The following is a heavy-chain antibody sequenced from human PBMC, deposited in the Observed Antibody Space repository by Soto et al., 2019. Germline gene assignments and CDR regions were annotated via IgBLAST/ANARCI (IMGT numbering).Heavy chain of an antibody. CDR3: ARDPKTSGGQHWAFNYFDS. D-gene: IGHD7-27*01. J-gene: IGHJ4*02. CDR2: ISYDGTNK. V-gene: IGHV3-30-3*01. Sequence: QVQLVESGGGVVQPGRSLRLSCAASGFSFSISPMHWVRQAPGKGPEWVSLISYDGTNKFYADSVKRRFTISRDNSKTTLYLQVDSLRREDAAVYYCARDPKTSGGQHWAFNYFDSWGQGTLVSVSS. CDR1: GFSFSISP.